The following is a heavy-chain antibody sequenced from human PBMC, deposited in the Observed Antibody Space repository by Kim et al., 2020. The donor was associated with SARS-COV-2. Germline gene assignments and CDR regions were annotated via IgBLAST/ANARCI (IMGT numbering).Heavy chain of an antibody. J-gene: IGHJ6*02. CDR2: ISGSGGST. CDR3: AKLPFWSGYLYYYYYYGMDV. Sequence: GGSLRLSCAASGFTFSSYAMSWVRQAPGKGLEWVSAISGSGGSTYYADSVKGRFTISRDNSKNTLYLQMNSLRAEDTAVYYCAKLPFWSGYLYYYYYYGMDVWGQGTTVTVSS. V-gene: IGHV3-23*01. D-gene: IGHD3-3*01. CDR1: GFTFSSYA.